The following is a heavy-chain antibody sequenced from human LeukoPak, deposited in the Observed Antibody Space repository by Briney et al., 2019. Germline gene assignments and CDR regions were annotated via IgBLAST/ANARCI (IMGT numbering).Heavy chain of an antibody. V-gene: IGHV4-30-4*08. D-gene: IGHD4-17*01. CDR1: GGSVSSGSYY. J-gene: IGHJ6*02. CDR2: IYYSGST. Sequence: SETLSLTCTVSGGSVSSGSYYWSWIRQPPGKGLEWIGYIYYSGSTYYNPSLKSRVTISVDTSKNQFSLKLSSVTAADTAVYYCARAGGDYGYYYYGMDVWGQGTTVTVSS. CDR3: ARAGGDYGYYYYGMDV.